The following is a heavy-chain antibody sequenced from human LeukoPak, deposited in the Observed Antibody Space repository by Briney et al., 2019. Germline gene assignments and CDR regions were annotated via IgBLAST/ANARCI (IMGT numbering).Heavy chain of an antibody. Sequence: GGSLRLSCADPGFTFSSYWMYWVRQAPGKRLEWVASIKQDESEKYSGDSVKGRFAVSRDNAKNSLFLQMNSLRAEDTAVYYCARDKITMVRGVIMLYYFDYWGQGTLVTVSS. CDR2: IKQDESEK. V-gene: IGHV3-7*01. CDR1: GFTFSSYW. J-gene: IGHJ4*02. D-gene: IGHD3-10*01. CDR3: ARDKITMVRGVIMLYYFDY.